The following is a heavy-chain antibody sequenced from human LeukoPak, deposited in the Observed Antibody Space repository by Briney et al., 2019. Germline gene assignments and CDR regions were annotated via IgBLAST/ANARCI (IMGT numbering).Heavy chain of an antibody. V-gene: IGHV3-74*01. CDR2: TNLHGTTV. Sequence: GGSLRLSCAVSGLSFSNYWMHWVRQVPGKGLVWVARTNLHGTTVDYADSVKGRCTISSDNAKNTRFLQMNSLRAEDTAVYYCASAYTYVRLGDHWGQGTLVTVSS. CDR3: ASAYTYVRLGDH. J-gene: IGHJ4*02. D-gene: IGHD3-16*01. CDR1: GLSFSNYW.